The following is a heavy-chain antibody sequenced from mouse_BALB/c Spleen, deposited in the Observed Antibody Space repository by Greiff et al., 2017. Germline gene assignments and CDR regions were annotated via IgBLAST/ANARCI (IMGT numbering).Heavy chain of an antibody. CDR3: ARHLYGNYEDYAMDY. D-gene: IGHD2-10*02. CDR1: GFTFSSYT. Sequence: GQGVESGGGLVQPGGSLKLSCAASGFTFSSYTMSWVRQTPEKRLEWVAYISNGGGSTYYPDTVKGRFTISRDNAKNTLYLQMSSLKSEDTAMYYCARHLYGNYEDYAMDYWGQGTSVTVSS. J-gene: IGHJ4*01. V-gene: IGHV5-12-2*01. CDR2: ISNGGGST.